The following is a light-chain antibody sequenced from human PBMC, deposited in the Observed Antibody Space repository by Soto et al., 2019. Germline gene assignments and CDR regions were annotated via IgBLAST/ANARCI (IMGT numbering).Light chain of an antibody. CDR1: QSVSSSY. V-gene: IGKV3-20*01. CDR2: GAS. Sequence: EIVLTQSPGTLSLSPGERATLSCRASQSVSSSYLAWYQQKSGQAPRLLIYGASSRATGIPDTLSGSWSGTDFTLTNSRLEPEDFAVYYCQKYGSSPLTFGGGTKVDTK. CDR3: QKYGSSPLT. J-gene: IGKJ4*01.